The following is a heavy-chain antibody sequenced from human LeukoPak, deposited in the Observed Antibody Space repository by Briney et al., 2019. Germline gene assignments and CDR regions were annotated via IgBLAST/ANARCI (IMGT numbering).Heavy chain of an antibody. D-gene: IGHD1-26*01. J-gene: IGHJ4*02. CDR3: ARGTPSGTYLY. CDR2: IYPRDGST. Sequence: ASVKVSCKASGYTFTSNYIHWVRQAPGQGLEWMGMIYPRDGSTSYAQKFQGRVTVTRDTSTSTVHMELSGLRSEDTAVYYCARGTPSGTYLYWGQGTLVTVSS. V-gene: IGHV1-46*01. CDR1: GYTFTSNY.